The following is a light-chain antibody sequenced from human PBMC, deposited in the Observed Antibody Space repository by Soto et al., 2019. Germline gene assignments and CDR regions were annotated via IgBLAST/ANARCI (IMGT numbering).Light chain of an antibody. CDR2: AAS. Sequence: DTHITPPPSSLSAPVGPRLTITCRASQGPPNDLRWYQQKPRKAPQRPIYAASSLQSGVPSRFRGSGSGTEFTLTISSLQPEYLATYDCLQHNSYPRTFGQGTKVEIK. CDR1: QGPPND. J-gene: IGKJ1*01. CDR3: LQHNSYPRT. V-gene: IGKV1-17*01.